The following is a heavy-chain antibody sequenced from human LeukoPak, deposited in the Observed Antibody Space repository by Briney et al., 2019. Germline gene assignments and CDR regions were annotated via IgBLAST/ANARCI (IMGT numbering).Heavy chain of an antibody. CDR2: IIPILGIA. J-gene: IGHJ5*02. Sequence: ASVKVSCKASGGTFSSYAISWVRQAPGQGLEWMGRIIPILGIANYAQKFQGRVTITADKSTSTAYMELSSLRSEDMAVYYCARTGIAAAGGGGHNWFDPWGQGTLVTVSS. CDR3: ARTGIAAAGGGGHNWFDP. V-gene: IGHV1-69*04. CDR1: GGTFSSYA. D-gene: IGHD6-13*01.